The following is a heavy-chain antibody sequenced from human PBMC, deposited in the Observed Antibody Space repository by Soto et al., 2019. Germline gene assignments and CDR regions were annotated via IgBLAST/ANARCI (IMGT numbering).Heavy chain of an antibody. CDR1: DGSISSSNW. J-gene: IGHJ4*02. V-gene: IGHV4-4*02. CDR2: INHSGST. Sequence: SETLSLTCSVSDGSISSSNWWSWVRQPPGKGLEWIGEINHSGSTNYNPSLKSRVTISVDTSKNQFSLKLSSVTAADTAVYYCARGLITGSHHSGGWYYFDSWGQGTQVTVSS. D-gene: IGHD6-19*01. CDR3: ARGLITGSHHSGGWYYFDS.